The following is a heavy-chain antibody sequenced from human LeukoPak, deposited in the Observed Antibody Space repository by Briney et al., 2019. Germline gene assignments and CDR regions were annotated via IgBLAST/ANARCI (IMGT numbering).Heavy chain of an antibody. Sequence: GGSLRLSCAASGFTFSSYAMSWVRQAPGKGLEWVSGISGSGSTTYYADSVKGRFTISRDNSKNTLYLQMNSLGAEDTAVYYCAAIYCGSTSCYAFDHWGQGTLVTVSS. J-gene: IGHJ4*02. CDR1: GFTFSSYA. CDR3: AAIYCGSTSCYAFDH. D-gene: IGHD2-2*01. CDR2: ISGSGSTT. V-gene: IGHV3-23*01.